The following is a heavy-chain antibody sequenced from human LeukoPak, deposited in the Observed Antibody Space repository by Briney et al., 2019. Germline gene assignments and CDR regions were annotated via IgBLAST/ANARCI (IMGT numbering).Heavy chain of an antibody. D-gene: IGHD4/OR15-4a*01. CDR2: MNPNSGNT. J-gene: IGHJ4*02. CDR3: ARGPNYSAYVDY. CDR1: GYTFTSYE. V-gene: IGHV1-8*01. Sequence: GASVKVSCKTSGYTFTSYEINWVRQATGQGLEWMGWMNPNSGNTGYAQKFQGRVTMTRNTSISTAYMELSSLRSEDTAVYYCARGPNYSAYVDYWGQGTLVTVSS.